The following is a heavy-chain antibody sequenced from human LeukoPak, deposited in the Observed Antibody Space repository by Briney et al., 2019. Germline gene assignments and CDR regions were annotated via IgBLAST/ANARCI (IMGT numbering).Heavy chain of an antibody. J-gene: IGHJ4*02. Sequence: PSETLSLTCAVYGGSFSGYYWSWIRQPPGKGLEWIGETNHSGSTNYNPSLKSRVTISVDTSKNQFSLKLSSVTAADTAVYYCARGPSFITTLWSGYYDYWGQGTLVTVSS. D-gene: IGHD3-3*01. CDR1: GGSFSGYY. V-gene: IGHV4-34*01. CDR3: ARGPSFITTLWSGYYDY. CDR2: TNHSGST.